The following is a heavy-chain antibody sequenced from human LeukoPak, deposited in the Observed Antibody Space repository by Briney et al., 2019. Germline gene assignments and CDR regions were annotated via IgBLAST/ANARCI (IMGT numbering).Heavy chain of an antibody. CDR3: ARDTGVDGYNYPAAFDI. D-gene: IGHD5-24*01. V-gene: IGHV4-59*01. Sequence: SETLSLTCTVSGGSNSSYYWSWIRQPPGKGLEWIGYIYYSGSTNYNPSLKSRVTISVDTSKNQFSLKLSSVTAADTAVYYCARDTGVDGYNYPAAFDIWGQGTMVTVSS. CDR1: GGSNSSYY. CDR2: IYYSGST. J-gene: IGHJ3*02.